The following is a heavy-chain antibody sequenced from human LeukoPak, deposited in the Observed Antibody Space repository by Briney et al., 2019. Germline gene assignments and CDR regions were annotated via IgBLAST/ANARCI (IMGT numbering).Heavy chain of an antibody. V-gene: IGHV4-39*07. Sequence: SETLSLTCTVSGDSISSSSYYWGWIRQPPGKGLEWIGSISYSGSTYYNPSLKSRVTISVDTSKNQFSLKLSSVTAADTAVYYCARQYSGYLRNWFDPWGQGTLVTVSS. CDR1: GDSISSSSYY. CDR3: ARQYSGYLRNWFDP. D-gene: IGHD5-12*01. J-gene: IGHJ5*02. CDR2: ISYSGST.